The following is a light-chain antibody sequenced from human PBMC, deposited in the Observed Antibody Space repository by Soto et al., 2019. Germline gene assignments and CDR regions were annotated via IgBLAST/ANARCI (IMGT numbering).Light chain of an antibody. V-gene: IGKV3-20*01. CDR3: QQYGSSPLT. CDR2: GAS. CDR1: QSVRSTY. Sequence: EIVLTQSPGTLSLSPGERATVSCRASQSVRSTYLAWYQQKPGQAPRLLIYGASNRATGIPDRFSGSGSGTDFTLTISRLEGEDFAVYYCQQYGSSPLTFGQGTKVEIK. J-gene: IGKJ1*01.